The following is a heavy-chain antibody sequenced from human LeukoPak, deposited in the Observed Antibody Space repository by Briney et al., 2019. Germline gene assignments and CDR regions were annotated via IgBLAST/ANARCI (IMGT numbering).Heavy chain of an antibody. J-gene: IGHJ3*02. Sequence: ASVKVSCKASGYTFTGYYMHWVRQAPGQGREWMGWINPNSGGTNYAQKFQGRVTMTRDTSTSTAYMELSRLRSDDTAVYYCARAHVDDGDYGDAFEIWGQGTMVTVSS. V-gene: IGHV1-2*02. CDR3: ARAHVDDGDYGDAFEI. D-gene: IGHD4-17*01. CDR1: GYTFTGYY. CDR2: INPNSGGT.